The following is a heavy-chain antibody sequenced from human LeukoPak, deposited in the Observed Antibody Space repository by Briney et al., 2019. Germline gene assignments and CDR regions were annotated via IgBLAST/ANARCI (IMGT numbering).Heavy chain of an antibody. J-gene: IGHJ4*02. Sequence: GGSLRLSCAASRLTFSDYYMTWIRQAPGKGLEWVSSISGSGTTTYSADSVRGRFTVSRDNAKNSVFLYMNSLRAEDTAVYYCAIHITMIVVVPYFDYWGQGTLVTVSS. V-gene: IGHV3-11*04. D-gene: IGHD3-22*01. CDR1: RLTFSDYY. CDR3: AIHITMIVVVPYFDY. CDR2: ISGSGTTT.